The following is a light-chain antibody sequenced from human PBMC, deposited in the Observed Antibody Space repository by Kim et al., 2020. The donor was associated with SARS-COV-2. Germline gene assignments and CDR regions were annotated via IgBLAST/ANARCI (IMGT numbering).Light chain of an antibody. CDR3: QHYGSSYT. Sequence: SLAPGERVTLSCRASQSVTSSYLAWYQQRLGQAPRLLIYGASSTATGIPDRFSGSGSGTDFTLTISRLEPEDFAVYYCQHYGSSYTFGQGTKLEIK. CDR2: GAS. V-gene: IGKV3-20*01. J-gene: IGKJ2*01. CDR1: QSVTSSY.